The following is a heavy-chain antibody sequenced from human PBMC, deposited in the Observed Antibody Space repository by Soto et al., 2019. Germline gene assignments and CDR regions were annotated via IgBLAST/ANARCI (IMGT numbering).Heavy chain of an antibody. CDR2: ISGSGGST. D-gene: IGHD3-10*01. J-gene: IGHJ5*02. CDR1: GFTFSSYA. V-gene: IGHV3-23*01. CDR3: AKDHHLWFGEFVRYNWFDP. Sequence: HPEGSLRLSCAASGFTFSSYAMSWVRQAPGKGLEWVSAISGSGGSTYYADSVKGRFTISRDNSKNTLYLQMNSLRAEDTAVYYCAKDHHLWFGEFVRYNWFDPWGQGTLVTVSS.